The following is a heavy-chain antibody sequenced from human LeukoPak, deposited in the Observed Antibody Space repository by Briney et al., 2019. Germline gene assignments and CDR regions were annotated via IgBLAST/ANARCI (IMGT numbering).Heavy chain of an antibody. D-gene: IGHD3-3*01. CDR3: ARGSYYDFWSGLYGMDV. CDR2: IYYSGST. V-gene: IGHV4-59*05. Sequence: SETLSLTCAVSGGSITSYYWSWIRQPPGKGLEWIGSIYYSGSTYYNPSLKSRVTISVDTSKNQFSLKLSSVTAADTAVYYCARGSYYDFWSGLYGMDVWGQGTTVTVSS. CDR1: GGSITSYY. J-gene: IGHJ6*02.